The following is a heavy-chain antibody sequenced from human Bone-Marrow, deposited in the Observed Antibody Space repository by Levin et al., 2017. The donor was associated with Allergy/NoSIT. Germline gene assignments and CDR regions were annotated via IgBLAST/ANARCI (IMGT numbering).Heavy chain of an antibody. J-gene: IGHJ4*02. CDR1: GFTFNNFA. V-gene: IGHV3-23*01. CDR2: FSSSAFNA. Sequence: PGESLKISCATSGFTFNNFAMSWVRQAPGKGLEWVSTFSSSAFNAYYAGSVKGRFTISTDSSKNILYLDMNTLRVDDTAIYYCAKPKRLCGPHCSFAFDHWGQGTLVTVSS. D-gene: IGHD2-21*02. CDR3: AKPKRLCGPHCSFAFDH.